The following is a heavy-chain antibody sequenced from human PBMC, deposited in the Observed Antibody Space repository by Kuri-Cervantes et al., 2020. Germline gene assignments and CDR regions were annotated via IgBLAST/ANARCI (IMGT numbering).Heavy chain of an antibody. CDR3: AKDRGRWAFDY. V-gene: IGHV3-21*04. J-gene: IGHJ4*02. CDR1: GFTFSSYG. Sequence: GSLRLSCAASGFTFSSYGMHWVRQAPGKGLEWVSSISSSSSYIYYADSVKGRFTISRDNAKNSLYLQMNSLRADDTAVYFCAKDRGRWAFDYWGQGALVTVSS. CDR2: ISSSSSYI. D-gene: IGHD3-10*01.